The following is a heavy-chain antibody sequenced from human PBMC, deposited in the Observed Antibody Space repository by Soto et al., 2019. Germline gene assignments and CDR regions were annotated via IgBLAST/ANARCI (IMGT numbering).Heavy chain of an antibody. V-gene: IGHV3-23*01. CDR3: AKDVHYDIVTGIEYFDH. Sequence: EVQLLESGGGLVQPGGSLKISCAVSGFTFSSYAMSWVRQAPGKGLEWVSGIIGTGRVTNYAESVKGRFTISRENPKNTQYLEMKSLRAEDTAVYYCAKDVHYDIVTGIEYFDHWGQGTLVTVSS. CDR1: GFTFSSYA. D-gene: IGHD3-9*01. CDR2: IIGTGRVT. J-gene: IGHJ1*01.